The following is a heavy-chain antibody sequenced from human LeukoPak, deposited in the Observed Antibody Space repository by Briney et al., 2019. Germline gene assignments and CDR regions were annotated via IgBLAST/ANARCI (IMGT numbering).Heavy chain of an antibody. V-gene: IGHV3-33*06. D-gene: IGHD6-13*01. CDR1: GFTFSSYG. Sequence: PGGSLRLSCAASGFTFSSYGMHWVRQAPGKGLEWVAIIWYDGSNKYYVDSVKGRFTISRDNSKNTLYLQTNSLRAEDTAVYYCAKVSEAAAWYKNYGMDVWGQGTTVTVSS. J-gene: IGHJ6*02. CDR3: AKVSEAAAWYKNYGMDV. CDR2: IWYDGSNK.